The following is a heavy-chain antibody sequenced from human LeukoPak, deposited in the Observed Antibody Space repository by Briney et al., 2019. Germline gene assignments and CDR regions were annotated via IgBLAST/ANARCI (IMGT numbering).Heavy chain of an antibody. D-gene: IGHD1-26*01. CDR2: IYYSGST. Sequence: SETLSLTCTVSGGSISSYYWSWIRQPPGKGLEWIGYIYYSGSTNYNPSLKSRVTISVDTSKNQFSLKLSSVTAADTAVYYCARVVGPKIAFDIWGQGTMVTVSS. CDR1: GGSISSYY. J-gene: IGHJ3*02. CDR3: ARVVGPKIAFDI. V-gene: IGHV4-59*01.